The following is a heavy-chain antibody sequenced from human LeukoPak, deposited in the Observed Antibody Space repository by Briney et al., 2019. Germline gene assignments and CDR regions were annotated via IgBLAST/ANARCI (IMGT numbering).Heavy chain of an antibody. Sequence: SETRSLTWTISAASISSSSHHWGWIRQSPGKGLEWIGSIYYGQTIYYNPSLNSRVTISVVTSNDQFSLQLDSVTAADTAVYFCLRHDGRGGATMGVFASWGQGSLVTVPS. CDR2: IYYGQTI. D-gene: IGHD4/OR15-4a*01. J-gene: IGHJ1*01. CDR3: LRHDGRGGATMGVFAS. CDR1: AASISSSSHH. V-gene: IGHV4-39*01.